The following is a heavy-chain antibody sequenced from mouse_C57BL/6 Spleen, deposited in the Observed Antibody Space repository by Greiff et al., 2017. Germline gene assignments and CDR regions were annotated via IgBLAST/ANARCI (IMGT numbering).Heavy chain of an antibody. V-gene: IGHV1-59*01. D-gene: IGHD1-1*01. CDR1: GYTFTSYW. Sequence: QVQLQQPGAELVRPGTSVKLSCKASGYTFTSYWMHWVKQRPGQGLEWIGVIDPSDSYTNYNQKFQGKATLTVDTSSSTAYLQLSSLTSEDSAVCYCAREGGNTTVVASDYWGQGTTLTVSS. J-gene: IGHJ2*01. CDR2: IDPSDSYT. CDR3: AREGGNTTVVASDY.